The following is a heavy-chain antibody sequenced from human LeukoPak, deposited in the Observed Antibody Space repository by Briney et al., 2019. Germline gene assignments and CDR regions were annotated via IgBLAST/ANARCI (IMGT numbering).Heavy chain of an antibody. CDR2: IIPIFGTA. Sequence: SVKVSCKASGGTFSSYAISCVRQAPGQGLEWMGGIIPIFGTANYAQKFQGRVTITADESTSTAYMELSSLRSEDTAVYYCARAHQYYYGSGSSSYFDYWGQGTLVTVSS. J-gene: IGHJ4*02. V-gene: IGHV1-69*01. CDR3: ARAHQYYYGSGSSSYFDY. D-gene: IGHD3-10*01. CDR1: GGTFSSYA.